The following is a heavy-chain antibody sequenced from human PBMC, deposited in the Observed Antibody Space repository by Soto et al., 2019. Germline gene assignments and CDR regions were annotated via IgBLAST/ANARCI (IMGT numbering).Heavy chain of an antibody. V-gene: IGHV5-51*01. D-gene: IGHD3-10*01. CDR3: ARTMVRGVIIRGPAFDI. Sequence: PVESLKISCKGSGYSFTSYCIGWVRQMPGKGLEWMGIIYPGDSDTRYSPSFQGQVTISADKSISTAYLQWSSLKASDTAMYYCARTMVRGVIIRGPAFDIWGQGTMVTVSS. J-gene: IGHJ3*02. CDR1: GYSFTSYC. CDR2: IYPGDSDT.